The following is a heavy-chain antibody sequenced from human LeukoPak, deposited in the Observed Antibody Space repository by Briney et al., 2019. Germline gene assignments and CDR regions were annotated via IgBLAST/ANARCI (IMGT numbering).Heavy chain of an antibody. CDR2: ISYDGSNK. CDR1: GFTFSSYA. D-gene: IGHD4-17*01. J-gene: IGHJ4*02. V-gene: IGHV3-30-3*01. Sequence: GRSLRPSCAASGFTFSSYAMHWVRQAPGKGLEWVAVISYDGSNKYYADSVRGRFTISRDNSKNTLYLQMNSLRAEDTAVYYCAKEATTVTTGYFDCWGQGTLVTVSS. CDR3: AKEATTVTTGYFDC.